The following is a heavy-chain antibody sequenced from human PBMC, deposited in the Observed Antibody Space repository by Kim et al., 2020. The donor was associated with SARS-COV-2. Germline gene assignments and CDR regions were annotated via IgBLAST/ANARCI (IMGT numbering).Heavy chain of an antibody. Sequence: AQKLQGRVTMTTDTSTSTAYMELRSLRSDDTAVYDCARVSGLYILFEFDYWGQGTLVTVSS. V-gene: IGHV1-18*01. J-gene: IGHJ4*02. CDR3: ARVSGLYILFEFDY. D-gene: IGHD3-10*01.